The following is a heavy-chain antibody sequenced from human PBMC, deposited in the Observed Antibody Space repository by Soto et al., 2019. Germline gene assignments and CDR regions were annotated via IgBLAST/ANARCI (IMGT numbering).Heavy chain of an antibody. CDR2: IIPMFGII. CDR1: GGSFSTYT. V-gene: IGHV1-69*17. Sequence: QVLLVQSGAEVKNPGSSVKVSCKVSGGSFSTYTLTWVRQAPGQGLEWMGGIIPMFGIINYAQKFQGRVTITADRSTTTAYMELISLRSDDTAVYYCAILTPITGVYWGQGAQVTVSS. CDR3: AILTPITGVY. J-gene: IGHJ4*02. D-gene: IGHD5-12*01.